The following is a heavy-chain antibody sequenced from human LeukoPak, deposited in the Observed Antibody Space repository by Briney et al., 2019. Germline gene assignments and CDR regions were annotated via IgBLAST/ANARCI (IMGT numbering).Heavy chain of an antibody. V-gene: IGHV4-4*07. Sequence: SETLSLTCTVSGGSISSYYWSWIRQPAGKGLEWIGRIYTSGSTNYNPSLKSRVTMSVDTSKNQFSLKLSSVTAADTAVYYCAREIGYCSSTSCLPGYYYMDVWGKGTTVTVSS. CDR2: IYTSGST. CDR3: AREIGYCSSTSCLPGYYYMDV. D-gene: IGHD2-2*01. CDR1: GGSISSYY. J-gene: IGHJ6*03.